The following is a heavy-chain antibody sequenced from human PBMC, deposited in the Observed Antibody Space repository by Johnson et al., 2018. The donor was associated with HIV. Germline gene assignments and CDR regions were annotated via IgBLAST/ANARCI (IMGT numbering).Heavy chain of an antibody. CDR2: IGPDGSNT. J-gene: IGHJ3*02. CDR3: ARDDTWGDAFDI. D-gene: IGHD1-26*01. CDR1: GFTFSSYW. V-gene: IGHV3-74*01. Sequence: VQLVESGGGLVQPGGSLRLSCAASGFTFSSYWMHWVRQSPGKGLAYVARIGPDGSNTSSVDSVRGRYTLSRDNAKNTLYLQMISLRAEDTAVYYCARDDTWGDAFDIWGQGTMVTVSS.